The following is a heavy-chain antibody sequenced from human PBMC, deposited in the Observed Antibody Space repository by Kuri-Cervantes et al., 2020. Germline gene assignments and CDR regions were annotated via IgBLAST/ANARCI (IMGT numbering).Heavy chain of an antibody. D-gene: IGHD5-24*01. CDR1: GYTFTGYY. CDR2: INPNSGGT. V-gene: IGHV1-2*02. Sequence: VSCKASGYTFTGYYMHWVRQAPGQGLEWMGWINPNSGGTNYAQKFQGRVTTTRDTSISTAYMELSRLRSDDTAVYYCARDLMATLGWFDPWGQGTLVTVSS. CDR3: ARDLMATLGWFDP. J-gene: IGHJ5*02.